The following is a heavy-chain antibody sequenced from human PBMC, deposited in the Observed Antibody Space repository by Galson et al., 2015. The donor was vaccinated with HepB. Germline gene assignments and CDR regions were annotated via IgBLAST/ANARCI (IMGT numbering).Heavy chain of an antibody. J-gene: IGHJ5*02. Sequence: SVKVSCKASGGTFSSYAVSWVRQAPGQGLEWMGGIIPIFGTANYAQKLQGRVTITADESTSTAYMELSSLRSEDTAVYYCARATSTVGWFDPWGQGTLVTVSS. CDR2: IIPIFGTA. CDR1: GGTFSSYA. V-gene: IGHV1-69*13. D-gene: IGHD4-11*01. CDR3: ARATSTVGWFDP.